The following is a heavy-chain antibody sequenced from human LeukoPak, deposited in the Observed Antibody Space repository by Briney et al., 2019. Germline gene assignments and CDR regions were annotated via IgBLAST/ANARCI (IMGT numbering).Heavy chain of an antibody. Sequence: PGGSLRLSCAASGFTFTDYNMNWVRQAPGKRLEWVSSISSSSSYIYYEDSVQGRFTISRDNAKNSLYLQMNSLGAEDTAIYYCARVGSYFDYWGQGTLVTVSS. CDR1: GFTFTDYN. V-gene: IGHV3-21*01. CDR3: ARVGSYFDY. J-gene: IGHJ4*02. D-gene: IGHD3-10*01. CDR2: ISSSSSYI.